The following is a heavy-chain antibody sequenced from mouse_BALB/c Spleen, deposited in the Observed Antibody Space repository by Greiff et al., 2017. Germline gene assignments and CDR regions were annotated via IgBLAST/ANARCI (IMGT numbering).Heavy chain of an antibody. J-gene: IGHJ1*01. CDR3: ASSGYWYFDV. CDR1: GFNIKDTY. V-gene: IGHV14-3*02. CDR2: IDPANGNT. Sequence: EVQLVESGAELVKPGASVKLSCTASGFNIKDTYMHWVKQRPEQGLEWIGRIDPANGNTKYDPKFQGKATITADTSSNTAYLQLSSLTSEDTAVYYCASSGYWYFDVWGAGTTVTVSS.